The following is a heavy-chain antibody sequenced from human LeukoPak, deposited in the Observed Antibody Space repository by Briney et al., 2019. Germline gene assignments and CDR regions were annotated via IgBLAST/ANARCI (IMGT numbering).Heavy chain of an antibody. V-gene: IGHV3-74*01. CDR1: GFSFSSYC. J-gene: IGHJ4*02. CDR3: ARSSYPLHFDY. CDR2: LNSDGGGG. Sequence: PGGSLRLSCAASGFSFSSYCMHWVRHAPGRGVVWVSRLNSDGGGGTYADFVKGRFTISRDNAKNTLYLQMNSLSAEDTAVYFCARSSYPLHFDYWGQGTLVTVSS.